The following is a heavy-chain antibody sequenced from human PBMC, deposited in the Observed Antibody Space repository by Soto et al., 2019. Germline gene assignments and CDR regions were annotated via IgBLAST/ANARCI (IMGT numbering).Heavy chain of an antibody. CDR1: GYTFTSSA. V-gene: IGHV1-3*01. J-gene: IGHJ5*02. CDR2: INAGNGNI. D-gene: IGHD4-17*01. Sequence: ASVKVSCKASGYTFTSSAIHWVRQAPGQGLEWMGWINAGNGNIKHSQKFQHRVTITRDTSASTAYMELSSLRAEDTAVYYCARHPYGGNSGRLFDPWGQGTLVTVSS. CDR3: ARHPYGGNSGRLFDP.